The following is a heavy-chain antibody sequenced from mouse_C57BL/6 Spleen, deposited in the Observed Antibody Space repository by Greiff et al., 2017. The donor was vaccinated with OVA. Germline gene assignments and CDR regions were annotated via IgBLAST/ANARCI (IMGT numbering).Heavy chain of an antibody. CDR1: GFTFTDYY. Sequence: EVQVVESGGGLVQPGGSLSLSCAASGFTFTDYYMSWVRQPPGKALEWLGFIRNKANGYTTDYSASVKGRFTISRDKAQSILYLQMNTLRAEDSATYFCASDKGGYDYVYFDYWGQGTTLTVSS. CDR2: IRNKANGYTT. D-gene: IGHD2-4*01. V-gene: IGHV7-3*01. CDR3: ASDKGGYDYVYFDY. J-gene: IGHJ2*01.